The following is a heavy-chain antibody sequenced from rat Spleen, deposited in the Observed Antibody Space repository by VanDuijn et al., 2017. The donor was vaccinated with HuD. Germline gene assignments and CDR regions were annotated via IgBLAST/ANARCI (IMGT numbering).Heavy chain of an antibody. CDR2: INYDGDRT. D-gene: IGHD2-7*01. CDR3: ATAGSRISRFAY. V-gene: IGHV5-19*01. J-gene: IGHJ3*01. Sequence: EVQLVESGGGLVQPGRSLKLSCAASGFTFSNYGMHWIRQAPTKGLEWVASINYDGDRTYFRDSVKGRFTISRDNAKSTLYLQMDSLGSEDTATYYCATAGSRISRFAYWGQGTLVTVSS. CDR1: GFTFSNYG.